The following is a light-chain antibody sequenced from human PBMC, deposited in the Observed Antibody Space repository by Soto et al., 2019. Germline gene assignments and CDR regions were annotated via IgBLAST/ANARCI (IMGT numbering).Light chain of an antibody. CDR3: QQCGSSPPT. J-gene: IGKJ1*01. Sequence: EIVLTQSPATLSLSPVELANLSCSASQSITYGYLAWYPHKPGQAPRLLIFGPSSRASGIPDRFSGGGSGTDFSLTISRLEPEDFAVYFSQQCGSSPPTCGQGTKGDIK. CDR1: QSITYGY. V-gene: IGKV3-20*01. CDR2: GPS.